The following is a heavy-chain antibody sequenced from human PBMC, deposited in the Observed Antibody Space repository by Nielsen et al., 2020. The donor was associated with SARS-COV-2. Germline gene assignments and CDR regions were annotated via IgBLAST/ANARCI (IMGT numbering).Heavy chain of an antibody. CDR3: ARRMGTESGNGMDV. D-gene: IGHD7-27*01. CDR1: GFTFDDYA. CDR2: VSWNSAYM. J-gene: IGHJ6*02. V-gene: IGHV3-9*01. Sequence: GGSLRLSCAASGFTFDDYAMHWVRQVPGKGLEWVSGVSWNSAYMAYADSVEGRFTISRDNAKNSVSLQMNSLRADDTAVYYCARRMGTESGNGMDVWGQGTAVTVSS.